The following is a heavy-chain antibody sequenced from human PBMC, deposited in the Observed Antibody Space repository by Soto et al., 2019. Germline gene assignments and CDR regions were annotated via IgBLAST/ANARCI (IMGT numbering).Heavy chain of an antibody. CDR3: AKDLWVRGLGRDYFDY. CDR1: GFTFSSYA. V-gene: IGHV3-23*01. CDR2: ISGSGGST. J-gene: IGHJ4*02. Sequence: GGSLRLSCAASGFTFSSYAMSWVRQAPGKGLEWVSAISGSGGSTYYADSVKGRFTISRDNSKNTLYLQMNSLRAEDTAVYYCAKDLWVRGLGRDYFDYWGQGTLVTVSS. D-gene: IGHD3-10*01.